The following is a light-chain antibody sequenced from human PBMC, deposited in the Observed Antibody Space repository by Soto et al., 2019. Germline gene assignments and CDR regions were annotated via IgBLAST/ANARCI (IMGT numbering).Light chain of an antibody. CDR3: QQYNNWPPDRT. Sequence: EIVMTQSPATLSVSPGERATLSCRASQSVGSNLACYQQKPGQAPRLLIYGASTRATGIPARFSGSGSGTEFTLTISRLQSEDIAIYFCQQYNNWPPDRTFGQGTKVEIK. CDR1: QSVGSN. CDR2: GAS. V-gene: IGKV3-15*01. J-gene: IGKJ1*01.